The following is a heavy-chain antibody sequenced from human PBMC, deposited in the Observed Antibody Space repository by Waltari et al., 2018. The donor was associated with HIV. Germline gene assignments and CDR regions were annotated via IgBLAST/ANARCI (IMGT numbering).Heavy chain of an antibody. CDR1: GGSISSGSYY. Sequence: QVQLQESGPGLVKPSQTLSLTCTVSGGSISSGSYYWSWIRQPAGKGLEWIGHIYTSGSTNYNPSLKSRVTISINTSKNQFSLKLSSVTAADTAVYYCARGITVAGTRWFDPWGQGTLVTVSS. CDR3: ARGITVAGTRWFDP. D-gene: IGHD6-19*01. CDR2: IYTSGST. V-gene: IGHV4-61*02. J-gene: IGHJ5*02.